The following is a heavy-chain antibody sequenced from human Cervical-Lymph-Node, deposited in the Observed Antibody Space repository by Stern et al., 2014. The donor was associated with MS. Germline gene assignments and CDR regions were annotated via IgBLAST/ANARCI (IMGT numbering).Heavy chain of an antibody. CDR2: ISSTGTYI. CDR3: ATDLRTGVTTIEY. J-gene: IGHJ4*02. V-gene: IGHV3-21*01. D-gene: IGHD4-17*01. Sequence: EVQLVESGGGLVKPGGSLRLSCVASGFTFSDYSVNWVRQAPGKGLEWVSSISSTGTYIYYADSVKGRFTISRDNAKNSLYLQMNSRRAEDPAVYYVATDLRTGVTTIEYWGRGALATVS. CDR1: GFTFSDYS.